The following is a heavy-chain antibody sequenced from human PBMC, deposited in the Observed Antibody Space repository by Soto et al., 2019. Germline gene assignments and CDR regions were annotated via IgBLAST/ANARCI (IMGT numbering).Heavy chain of an antibody. CDR1: GYIFTSYW. CDR3: ARAYSSSSGVWFDP. V-gene: IGHV5-51*01. CDR2: IYPGDSDN. J-gene: IGHJ5*02. Sequence: AESLKISCNGSGYIFTSYWSGWVRQMAGKGLEWMGIIYPGDSDNRHSPSFQGQVTTSADKSISTAYLQWSSLKASDTAMYYCARAYSSSSGVWFDPWGQGTLVTVSS. D-gene: IGHD6-13*01.